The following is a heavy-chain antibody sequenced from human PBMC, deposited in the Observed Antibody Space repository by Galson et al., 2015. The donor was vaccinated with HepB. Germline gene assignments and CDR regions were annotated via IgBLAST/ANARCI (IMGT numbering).Heavy chain of an antibody. Sequence: QSGAEVKKPGESLKISCKGSGSTFNTYWIGWVRQMPGKGLEWMGIIYLGDSDIRYSPSFQGQVTISADKSISTAYLQWRSLKASDTAMYYCARQKDRGFPIDYWGQGTLVTVSS. CDR3: ARQKDRGFPIDY. J-gene: IGHJ4*02. V-gene: IGHV5-51*01. CDR1: GSTFNTYW. CDR2: IYLGDSDI.